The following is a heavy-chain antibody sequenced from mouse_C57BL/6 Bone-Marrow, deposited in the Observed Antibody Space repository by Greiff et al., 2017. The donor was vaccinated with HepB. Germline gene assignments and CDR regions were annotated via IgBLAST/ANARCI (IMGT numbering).Heavy chain of an antibody. CDR2: ISSGGDYI. CDR3: TREEDYFTGWAMDY. D-gene: IGHD1-1*01. V-gene: IGHV5-9-1*02. Sequence: EVQGVESGEGLVKPGGSLKLSCAASGFTFSSYAMSWVRQTPEKRLEWVAYISSGGDYIYYADTVKGRFTISRDNARNTLYLQMSSLKSEDTAMYYCTREEDYFTGWAMDYWGQGTSVTVSS. J-gene: IGHJ4*01. CDR1: GFTFSSYA.